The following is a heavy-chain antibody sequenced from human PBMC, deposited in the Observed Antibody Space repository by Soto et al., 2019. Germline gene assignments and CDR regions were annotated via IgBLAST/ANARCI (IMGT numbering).Heavy chain of an antibody. V-gene: IGHV3-15*07. D-gene: IGHD2-2*01. CDR2: IKSKTDGGTT. Sequence: GGSLRLSCAASGFTFSNAWMNWVRQAPGKGLEWVGRIKSKTDGGTTDYAAPVKGRFTISKDDSKNTLYLQMNSLKTEDTAVYYCTTGVGYCSSTSCYAGKYYYYYGMDVWGQGTTVTVSS. CDR1: GFTFSNAW. J-gene: IGHJ6*02. CDR3: TTGVGYCSSTSCYAGKYYYYYGMDV.